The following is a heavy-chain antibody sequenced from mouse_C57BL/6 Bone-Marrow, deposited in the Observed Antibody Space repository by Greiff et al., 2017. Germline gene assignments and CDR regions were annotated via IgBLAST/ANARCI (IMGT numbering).Heavy chain of an antibody. V-gene: IGHV5-17*01. CDR2: ISSGSSTI. D-gene: IGHD2-4*01. Sequence: EVQLVESGGGLVKPGGSLKLSCAASGFTFSDYGMHWVRQAPEKGLEWVAYISSGSSTIYYADTVKGRFTISRDNAKNTLFLQMTSLRSEDTAMYYCARPPYYDPPWFAYWGQGTLVTVSA. CDR3: ARPPYYDPPWFAY. CDR1: GFTFSDYG. J-gene: IGHJ3*01.